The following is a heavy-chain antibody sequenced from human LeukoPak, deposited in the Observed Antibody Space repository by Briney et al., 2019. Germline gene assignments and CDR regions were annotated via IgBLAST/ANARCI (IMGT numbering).Heavy chain of an antibody. J-gene: IGHJ6*02. V-gene: IGHV3-23*01. D-gene: IGHD2-2*01. CDR1: GFAFSNYG. CDR3: AKDVVYCSSTSCPNPYYYYYGMDV. CDR2: ISGSGAGTFGTT. Sequence: GGSLRLSCAASGFAFSNYGMHWVRQAPGKGLEWVSGISGSGAGTFGTTSYAGSVKGRFTISRDNSKNTLYLQMNSLRAEDTAIYYCAKDVVYCSSTSCPNPYYYYYGMDVWGQGTTVTVSS.